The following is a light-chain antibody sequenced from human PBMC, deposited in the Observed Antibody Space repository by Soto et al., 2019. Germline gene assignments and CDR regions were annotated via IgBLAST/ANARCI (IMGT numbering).Light chain of an antibody. J-gene: IGLJ1*01. Sequence: QSVLTQPASLSGSPGQSITISCTGNSSDVCGYNYVSWYQQHPGKAPKFMIYDVSNRPSGVSNRFSGSKSGNTASLTISGLQAEEEADYYCSSYTTSNTRQIVFGTGTKVTVL. V-gene: IGLV2-14*01. CDR3: SSYTTSNTRQIV. CDR1: SSDVCGYNY. CDR2: DVS.